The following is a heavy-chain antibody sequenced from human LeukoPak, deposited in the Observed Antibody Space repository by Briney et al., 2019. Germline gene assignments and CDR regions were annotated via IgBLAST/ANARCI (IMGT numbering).Heavy chain of an antibody. Sequence: PGGSLRLSCAASGFTFSSYGMHWVRQAPGRGLEWVANINEDGSEKYYVDSVRGRFTIFRDNTKNSLYLQMNSLRAEDTAVYYCSRALEVWGKGTTVTVSS. CDR3: SRALEV. CDR1: GFTFSSYG. CDR2: INEDGSEK. V-gene: IGHV3-7*01. J-gene: IGHJ6*04.